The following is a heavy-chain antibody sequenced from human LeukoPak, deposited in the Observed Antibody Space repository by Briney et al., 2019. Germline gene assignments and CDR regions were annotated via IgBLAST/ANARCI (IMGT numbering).Heavy chain of an antibody. CDR3: ARDQGRRKGYDFWSGRSNAYWYFDL. D-gene: IGHD3-3*01. CDR2: IYYSGST. Sequence: SETLSLTCTVSGGSISSYYWSWIRQPPGKGLEWIGYIYYSGSTNYNPSLKSRVTISVDTSKNQFSLKLSSVTAADTAVYYCARDQGRRKGYDFWSGRSNAYWYFDLWGRGTLVTVSS. CDR1: GGSISSYY. V-gene: IGHV4-59*01. J-gene: IGHJ2*01.